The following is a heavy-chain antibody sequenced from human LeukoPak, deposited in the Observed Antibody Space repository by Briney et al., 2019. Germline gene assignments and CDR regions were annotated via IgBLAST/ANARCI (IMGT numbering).Heavy chain of an antibody. CDR1: GGSISSYY. CDR3: ARGYYDSSGYSLPFDY. D-gene: IGHD3-22*01. J-gene: IGHJ4*02. V-gene: IGHV4-59*01. Sequence: PSETLSLTCTVSGGSISSYYWSWIRQPPGKGLEWIGYIYYSGSTNYNPSLKSRITISVGTSKNQFSLKLSSVTAADTAVYYCARGYYDSSGYSLPFDYWGQGTLVTVSS. CDR2: IYYSGST.